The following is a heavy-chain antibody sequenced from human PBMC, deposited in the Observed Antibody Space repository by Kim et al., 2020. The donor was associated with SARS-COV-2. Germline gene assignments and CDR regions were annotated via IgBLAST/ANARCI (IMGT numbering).Heavy chain of an antibody. CDR1: GFTFSSYA. V-gene: IGHV3-23*01. J-gene: IGHJ4*02. CDR2: ISGSGGST. D-gene: IGHD3-10*01. CDR3: AKSSHDYSGSYYNRRPSDDY. Sequence: GGSLRLSCAASGFTFSSYAMSWVRQAPGKGLEWVSAISGSGGSTYYADSVKGRFTISRDNSKNTLYLQMNSLRAEDTAVYYCAKSSHDYSGSYYNRRPSDDYWGQGTLVTVSS.